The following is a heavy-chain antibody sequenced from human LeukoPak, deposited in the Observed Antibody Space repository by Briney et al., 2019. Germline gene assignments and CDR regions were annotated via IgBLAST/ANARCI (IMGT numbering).Heavy chain of an antibody. Sequence: ASVKVSCKASGYTFTSYGISWVRQAPGQGLEWIGWISAYNGNTNYAQKLQGRVTMTTDTSTSTAYMELRSLRSDDTAVYYCARQESYYDILVGGYWGQGTLVTVSS. CDR3: ARQESYYDILVGGY. CDR2: ISAYNGNT. V-gene: IGHV1-18*01. J-gene: IGHJ4*02. CDR1: GYTFTSYG. D-gene: IGHD3-9*01.